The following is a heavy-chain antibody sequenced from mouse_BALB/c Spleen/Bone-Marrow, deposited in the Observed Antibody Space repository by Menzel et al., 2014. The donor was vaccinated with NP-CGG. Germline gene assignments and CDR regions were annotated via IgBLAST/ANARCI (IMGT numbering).Heavy chain of an antibody. CDR3: ARGGTTATWYFEV. D-gene: IGHD1-2*01. J-gene: IGHJ1*01. Sequence: EVQLVESGAELVKPGASVKLSCTASGFNIKDTYMHWVKQRPEQGLEWIGRIDPANGNTKYDPKFQGKATITADTSSNTAYLQLSSLTSEATAVYYCARGGTTATWYFEVWGAGTTVTVSS. CDR1: GFNIKDTY. CDR2: IDPANGNT. V-gene: IGHV14-3*02.